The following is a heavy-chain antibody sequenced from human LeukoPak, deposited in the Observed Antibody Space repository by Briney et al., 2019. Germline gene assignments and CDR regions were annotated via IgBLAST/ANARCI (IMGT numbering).Heavy chain of an antibody. J-gene: IGHJ3*02. V-gene: IGHV3-49*04. D-gene: IGHD2-2*01. CDR3: TRDRNVVVPAATPAFDI. CDR1: GFTFSSYA. CDR2: IRSKAYGGTT. Sequence: GGSLRLSCAASGFTFSSYAMSWVRQAPGKGLEWVGFIRSKAYGGTTEYAASVKGRFTISRDDSKSIAYLQMNSLKTEDTAVYYCTRDRNVVVPAATPAFDIWGQGTMVTVSS.